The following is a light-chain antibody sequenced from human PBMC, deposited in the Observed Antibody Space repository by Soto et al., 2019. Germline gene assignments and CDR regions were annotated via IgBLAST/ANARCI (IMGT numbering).Light chain of an antibody. CDR1: QSVNRN. CDR3: QQYNNWWT. CDR2: AAS. J-gene: IGKJ1*01. V-gene: IGKV3-15*01. Sequence: EIVMTQSPATLSVSPGERATLSCMASQSVNRNLAWYQQKPGQAPRLLTSAASTRATGIPARFSGSGSETEFTLTISRLQSEDYAVYYGQQYNNWWTFGQGTKVEMK.